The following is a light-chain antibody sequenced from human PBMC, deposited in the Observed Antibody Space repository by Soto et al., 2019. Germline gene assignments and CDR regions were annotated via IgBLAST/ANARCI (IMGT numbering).Light chain of an antibody. V-gene: IGKV3-11*01. CDR3: QQRHMLPIT. CDR2: DAY. J-gene: IGKJ5*01. Sequence: EVVLTQSPVTLSLSPGERATLSCRASQSFRGLLAWYQQKPGQAPRLLIYDAYNRATGIPPRFSGSGSGTDFTLTISSREPEDSAVYYCQQRHMLPITFGQGTRLEIK. CDR1: QSFRGL.